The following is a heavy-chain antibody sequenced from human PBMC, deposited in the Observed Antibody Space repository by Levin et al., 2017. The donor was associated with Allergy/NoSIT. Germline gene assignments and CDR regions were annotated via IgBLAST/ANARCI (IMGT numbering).Heavy chain of an antibody. CDR1: GFPRSNAW. J-gene: IGHJ5*02. CDR3: ATGGNWFDP. V-gene: IGHV3-15*07. CDR2: IKSEADGGTT. Sequence: LSLTCAASGFPRSNAWINWVRQAPGKGLEWVGRIKSEADGGTTDYAAPVKGRFTISRDDSKNTVFLRMNSLETEDTAVYYCATGGNWFDPWGKGTLVTVSS.